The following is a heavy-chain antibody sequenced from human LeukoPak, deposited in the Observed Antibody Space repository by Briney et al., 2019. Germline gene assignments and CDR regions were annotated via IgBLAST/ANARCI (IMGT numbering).Heavy chain of an antibody. D-gene: IGHD3-3*01. V-gene: IGHV3-48*03. Sequence: GGSLRLSCATSGFTFTTYEMNWVRQAPGKGLEWVSHISGSGGAIYYADSVKGRFTISRDNAKNSLYLQMNTLRAEDTAVYYCASGVGVTSDYFDYWGQGTLVTVSS. CDR1: GFTFTTYE. CDR2: ISGSGGAI. J-gene: IGHJ4*02. CDR3: ASGVGVTSDYFDY.